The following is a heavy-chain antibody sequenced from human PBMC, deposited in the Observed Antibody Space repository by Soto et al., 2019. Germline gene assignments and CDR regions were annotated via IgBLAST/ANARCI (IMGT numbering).Heavy chain of an antibody. CDR3: ARDDFLGGRTHDY. Sequence: SETLSLTCTVSGGSISNYYWSWIRQPPGKGLKWIGRIYPSGSPNYNPSLKSRVTMSVDTSNNQFSLKLKLTSVTAADAAVYYCARDDFLGGRTHDYWGQGILVTVSS. J-gene: IGHJ4*02. V-gene: IGHV4-4*07. CDR1: GGSISNYY. CDR2: IYPSGSP. D-gene: IGHD3-3*01.